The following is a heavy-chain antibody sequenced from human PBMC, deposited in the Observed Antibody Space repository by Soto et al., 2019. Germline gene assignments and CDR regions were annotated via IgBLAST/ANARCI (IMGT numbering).Heavy chain of an antibody. CDR3: ARGIEGANTPFDY. V-gene: IGHV4-59*11. Sequence: XXPLSLTCTVAGGSITSHYWSWIRQPPGRRLEWIGYIXYSGSXHYNTYTKTRXXISVDKSXXQFSTKLSSVTAAETAVYYCARGIEGANTPFDYWGQGTLATVSS. CDR1: GGSITSHY. D-gene: IGHD1-26*01. CDR2: IXYSGSX. J-gene: IGHJ4*02.